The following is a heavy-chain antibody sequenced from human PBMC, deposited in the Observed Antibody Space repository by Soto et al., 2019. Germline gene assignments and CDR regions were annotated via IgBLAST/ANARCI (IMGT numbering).Heavy chain of an antibody. CDR1: GFTFSSYW. D-gene: IGHD2-8*02. J-gene: IGHJ4*02. CDR3: ATDTYCPATCYRGHGN. V-gene: IGHV3-7*01. Sequence: EVQLVESGGDLVQPGGSLRLSCAASGFTFSSYWMAWVRQSPGKGLEWVASMNQHGSDIQYVDSVKGRFTISRDNARNLLDLQMNNRRAEDTAIYYCATDTYCPATCYRGHGNWGRGTLVTVSS. CDR2: MNQHGSDI.